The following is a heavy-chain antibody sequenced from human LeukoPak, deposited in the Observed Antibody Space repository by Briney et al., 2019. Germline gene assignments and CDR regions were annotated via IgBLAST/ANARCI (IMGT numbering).Heavy chain of an antibody. V-gene: IGHV3-30*02. Sequence: GGSLRLSCAASGFTFSNYDMHWDRQAPGKGLKWVAFIQYSGSKKYYVDSVEGRFTISRDNSKNTLYVQMNSLRTEDTALYYCAKGGGHGHSSYERGYFDFWGQGALVTVSS. J-gene: IGHJ4*02. CDR1: GFTFSNYD. CDR3: AKGGGHGHSSYERGYFDF. CDR2: IQYSGSKK. D-gene: IGHD2-15*01.